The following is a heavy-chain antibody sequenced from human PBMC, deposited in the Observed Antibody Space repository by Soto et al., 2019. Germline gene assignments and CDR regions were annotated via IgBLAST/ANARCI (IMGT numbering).Heavy chain of an antibody. Sequence: GSLRLSCAASGFTFSSYSMNWVRQAPGKGLEWVSSISSSSSYIYYADSVKGRFTISRDNAKNSLYLQMNSLRAEDTAVYYCAREGCSSTSCYESSPYYYYGMDVWGQGTTVTVSS. D-gene: IGHD2-2*01. CDR1: GFTFSSYS. CDR2: ISSSSSYI. J-gene: IGHJ6*02. V-gene: IGHV3-21*01. CDR3: AREGCSSTSCYESSPYYYYGMDV.